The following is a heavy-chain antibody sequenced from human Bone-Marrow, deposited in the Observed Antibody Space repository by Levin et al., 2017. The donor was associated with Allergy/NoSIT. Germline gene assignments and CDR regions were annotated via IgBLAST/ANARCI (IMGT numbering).Heavy chain of an antibody. CDR1: GSSISSGYY. V-gene: IGHV4-38-2*02. CDR2: IYHSGST. J-gene: IGHJ4*02. CDR3: AREEGGVDGYFDY. D-gene: IGHD3-16*01. Sequence: SETLSLTCTVSGSSISSGYYWGWIRQPPGKGLEWIGSIYHSGSTYYNPSLKSRVTISVDTSKNQFSLKLSSVTAADTAVYYCAREEGGVDGYFDYWGQGTLVTVSS.